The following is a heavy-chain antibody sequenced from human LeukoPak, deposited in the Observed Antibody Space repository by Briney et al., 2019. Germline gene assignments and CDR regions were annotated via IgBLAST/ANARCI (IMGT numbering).Heavy chain of an antibody. CDR1: GFTFTCCG. Sequence: GGSLRLSCAASGFTFTCCGMSWVRQTPGKGLAWVASIKQDGREKFYADSVEGRFTISRDNAKNSLYLQVNSLRAEDTAVYFCARVPGVTRYFDSWGQGVLVTVSS. J-gene: IGHJ4*02. D-gene: IGHD4-23*01. CDR2: IKQDGREK. CDR3: ARVPGVTRYFDS. V-gene: IGHV3-7*01.